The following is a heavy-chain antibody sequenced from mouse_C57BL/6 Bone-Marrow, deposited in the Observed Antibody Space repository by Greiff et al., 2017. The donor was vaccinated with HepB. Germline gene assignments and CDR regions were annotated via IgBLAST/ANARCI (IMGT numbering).Heavy chain of an antibody. Sequence: QVQLQQSGAELARPGASVKLSCKASGYTFTSYGISWVKQRTGQGLEWIGEIYPRSGNTYYNEKFKGKATLTADKSSSTAYMELRSLTSEDSAVYFWARDTYYYGSSSSYAMDYWGQGTSVTVSS. V-gene: IGHV1-81*01. D-gene: IGHD1-1*01. CDR2: IYPRSGNT. CDR1: GYTFTSYG. J-gene: IGHJ4*01. CDR3: ARDTYYYGSSSSYAMDY.